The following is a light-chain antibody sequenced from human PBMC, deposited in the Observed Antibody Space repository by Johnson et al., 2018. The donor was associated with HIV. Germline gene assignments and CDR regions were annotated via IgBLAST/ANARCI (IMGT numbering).Light chain of an antibody. J-gene: IGLJ1*01. Sequence: QSVLTQPPSVSAAQGQKVTISCSGSSSNIGNNYVSWYRHFPGTAPKLLIYENNKRPSGIPDRFSGSKSGTSATLGINGLQTGDEADYYCGTWDSSLSDDVFGTGTKVTAL. V-gene: IGLV1-51*02. CDR3: GTWDSSLSDDV. CDR2: ENN. CDR1: SSNIGNNY.